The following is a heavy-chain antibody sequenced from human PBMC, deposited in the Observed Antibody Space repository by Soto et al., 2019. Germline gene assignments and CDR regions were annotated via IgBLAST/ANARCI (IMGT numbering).Heavy chain of an antibody. V-gene: IGHV5-51*01. CDR2: IYPGDSDT. CDR3: ARLKDDFWSGYYVGHFDY. J-gene: IGHJ4*02. CDR1: GYSFTSYW. Sequence: GESLKISCKGSGYSFTSYWIGWVRQMPGKGLEWMGIIYPGDSDTRYSPSFQGQVTISADKSISTAYLQWSSLKASDTAMYYCARLKDDFWSGYYVGHFDYWGQGTLVPVSS. D-gene: IGHD3-3*01.